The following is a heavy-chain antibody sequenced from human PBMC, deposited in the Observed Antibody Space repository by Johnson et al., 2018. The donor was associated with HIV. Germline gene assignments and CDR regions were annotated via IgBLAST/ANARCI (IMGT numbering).Heavy chain of an antibody. V-gene: IGHV3-15*01. CDR1: GFTFSNAW. Sequence: EVQLVESGGGVVQPGGSLRLSCAASGFTFSNAWMTWVRQAPGKGLEWVGRIKSKTDGGTTDYAAPVKGRFTISRDDSKNTLYLQMNSLKTEDTAVYYCRSWGSSGYDAPFYHDAFDIWGQGTMVTVS. D-gene: IGHD3-22*01. CDR3: RSWGSSGYDAPFYHDAFDI. J-gene: IGHJ3*02. CDR2: IKSKTDGGTT.